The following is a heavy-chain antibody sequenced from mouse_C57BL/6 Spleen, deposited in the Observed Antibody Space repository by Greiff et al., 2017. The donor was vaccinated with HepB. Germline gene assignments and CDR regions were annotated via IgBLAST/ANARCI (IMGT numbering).Heavy chain of an antibody. CDR3: ARVGYDGYFNAWFAY. CDR1: GYTFTDHT. J-gene: IGHJ3*01. Sequence: VQLQQSDAELVKPGASVKISCKVSGYTFTDHTIHWMKQRPEQGLEWIGYIYPRDGSTKYNEKFKGKATLTADKSSSTAYMQLNSLTSEDSAVYFCARVGYDGYFNAWFAYWGQGTLVTVSA. CDR2: IYPRDGST. V-gene: IGHV1-78*01. D-gene: IGHD2-3*01.